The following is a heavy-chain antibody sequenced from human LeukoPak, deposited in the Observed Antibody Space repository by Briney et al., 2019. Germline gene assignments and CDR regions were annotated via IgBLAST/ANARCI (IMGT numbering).Heavy chain of an antibody. J-gene: IGHJ4*02. D-gene: IGHD3-3*01. CDR3: ARRPYSGGYYDFWSGYYLPLDY. V-gene: IGHV4-30-2*01. CDR1: GGSISSGGYS. CDR2: IYHSGST. Sequence: SETLSLTCAVSGGSISSGGYSWSWIRQPPGKGLEWIGYIYHSGSTNYNPSLKSRVTISVDKSKNQFSLKLSSVTAADTAVYYCARRPYSGGYYDFWSGYYLPLDYWGQGTLVTVSS.